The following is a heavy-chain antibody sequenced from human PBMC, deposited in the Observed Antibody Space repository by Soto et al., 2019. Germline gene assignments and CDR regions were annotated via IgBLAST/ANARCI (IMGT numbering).Heavy chain of an antibody. CDR2: IDYNGVT. Sequence: QVQLQESGPGLVKPSETLSLTCTVSGGSIYRSGYYWGWIRQPPGRGLEWIGNIDYNGVTYSNPSLKSRVTISRDTSKNQFSLKLTSVTAADTALYYCGKVLVGATGHTDSDSSGPGTLVAVSS. D-gene: IGHD2-15*01. CDR1: GGSIYRSGYY. CDR3: GKVLVGATGHTDSDS. V-gene: IGHV4-39*01. J-gene: IGHJ4*02.